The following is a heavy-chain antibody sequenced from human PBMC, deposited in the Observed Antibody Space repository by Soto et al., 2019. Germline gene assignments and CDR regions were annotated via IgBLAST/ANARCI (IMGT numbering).Heavy chain of an antibody. CDR2: INHSGST. CDR1: VGSVSGYY. D-gene: IGHD1-1*01. CDR3: ARQSTGYGVEVDY. Sequence: SETLSLTCAVYVGSVSGYYWSWIRQPPGKGLEWIGEINHSGSTNYNPSLKSRVTISVDTSKNQFSLKLSSVTAADTAVYYCARQSTGYGVEVDYWGQGTLVTVSS. J-gene: IGHJ4*02. V-gene: IGHV4-34*01.